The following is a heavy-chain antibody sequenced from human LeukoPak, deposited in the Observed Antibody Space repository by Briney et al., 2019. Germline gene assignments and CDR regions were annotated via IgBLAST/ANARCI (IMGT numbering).Heavy chain of an antibody. CDR2: ISGSGGAT. D-gene: IGHD5-18*01. CDR1: GFTFSSYS. J-gene: IGHJ4*02. CDR3: AKVYTYGDS. V-gene: IGHV3-23*01. Sequence: GGSLRLSCAASGFTFSSYSMNWVRRAPGKGLEWVSSISGSGGATYDADSVKGRFTISRDNSKNTLYLQMNSLRAEDTAVYYCAKVYTYGDSWGQGTLVTVSS.